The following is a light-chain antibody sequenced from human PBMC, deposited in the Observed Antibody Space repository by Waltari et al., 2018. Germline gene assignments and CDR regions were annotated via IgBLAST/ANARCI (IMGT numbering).Light chain of an antibody. CDR2: GNN. CDR1: RSDIGDGYE. J-gene: IGLJ3*02. Sequence: QSVLTQPPSVSGAPGQRVTISCTGTRSDIGDGYEIHWYHQFPGTAPKLLIYGNNYRPSGVPDRFSGSKSGTSGSLAITGLQAEDEADYYCQCYDTTLDGWVFGGGTRLTVL. V-gene: IGLV1-40*01. CDR3: QCYDTTLDGWV.